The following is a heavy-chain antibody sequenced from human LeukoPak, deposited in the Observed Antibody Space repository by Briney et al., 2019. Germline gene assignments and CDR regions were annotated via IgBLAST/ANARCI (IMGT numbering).Heavy chain of an antibody. CDR1: GGTFSSYA. J-gene: IGHJ4*02. CDR3: AGASPNYYGSGSLDY. CDR2: IIPILGIA. D-gene: IGHD3-10*01. V-gene: IGHV1-69*04. Sequence: SVKVSCKASGGTFSSYAISWVRQAPGQGLEWMGRIIPILGIANYAQKFQGRVTITADKSTSTAYMELSSLRSEDTAVYYCAGASPNYYGSGSLDYWGQETLVTVSS.